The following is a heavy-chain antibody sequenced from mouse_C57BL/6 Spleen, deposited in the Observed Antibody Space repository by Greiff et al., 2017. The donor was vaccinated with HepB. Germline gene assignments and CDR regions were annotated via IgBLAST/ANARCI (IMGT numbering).Heavy chain of an antibody. Sequence: VQLQQSGPELVKPGASVKISCKASGYTFTDYYMNWVKQSHGKSLEWIGDINPNNGGTSYNQKFKGKATLTVDKSSSTAYMELRSLTSEDSAVYYCARMGSMVTTWYFDVWGTGTTVTVSS. CDR1: GYTFTDYY. J-gene: IGHJ1*03. D-gene: IGHD2-2*01. CDR2: INPNNGGT. CDR3: ARMGSMVTTWYFDV. V-gene: IGHV1-26*01.